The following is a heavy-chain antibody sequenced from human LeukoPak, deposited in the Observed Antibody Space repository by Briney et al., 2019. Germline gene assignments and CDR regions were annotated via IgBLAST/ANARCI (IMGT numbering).Heavy chain of an antibody. J-gene: IGHJ3*02. V-gene: IGHV4-38-2*02. Sequence: SETLSLTCTVSGYSISSGYYWGWIRPPPGKGLEWIGSIYHSGSTYYNPSLKSRVTISVDTSKNQFSLKLSSVTAADTAVYYCARDQDYGGYAFDIWGQGTMVTVSS. D-gene: IGHD4-23*01. CDR3: ARDQDYGGYAFDI. CDR1: GYSISSGYY. CDR2: IYHSGST.